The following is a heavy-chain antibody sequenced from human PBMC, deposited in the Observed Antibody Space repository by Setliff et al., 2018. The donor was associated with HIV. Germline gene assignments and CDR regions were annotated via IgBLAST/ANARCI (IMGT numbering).Heavy chain of an antibody. CDR3: AREWEPGRWFDP. CDR2: INHSGST. J-gene: IGHJ5*02. D-gene: IGHD1-26*01. CDR1: GGSFSGFY. Sequence: SETLSLTCAVYGGSFSGFYWNWIRQPPGKGLEWIGEINHSGSTNYNPSLKSRVTISVDTSKNQFSLKLSSVTAADTAVYYCAREWEPGRWFDPWGQGTLVTVSS. V-gene: IGHV4-34*01.